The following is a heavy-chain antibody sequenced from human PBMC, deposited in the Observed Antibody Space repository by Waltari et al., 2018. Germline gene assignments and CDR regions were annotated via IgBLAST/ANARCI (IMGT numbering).Heavy chain of an antibody. Sequence: EMQVVESGGGLVQPGGSLRLSCGASDLTFNTYYITWVRWAPGRGLEWVANIKEDGSDKFYADSVKGRFTISRDNAKNSLYLQMSSLRVEDTALYYCARGGHLGALDYWGQGTLVTVSS. D-gene: IGHD1-26*01. CDR3: ARGGHLGALDY. CDR2: IKEDGSDK. CDR1: DLTFNTYY. J-gene: IGHJ4*02. V-gene: IGHV3-7*01.